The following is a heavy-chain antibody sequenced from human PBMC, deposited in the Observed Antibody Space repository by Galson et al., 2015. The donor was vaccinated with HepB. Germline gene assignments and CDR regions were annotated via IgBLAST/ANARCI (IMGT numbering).Heavy chain of an antibody. Sequence: QSGAEVKKPGESLKISCKGSGYSFTSYWIGWVRQMPGKGLEWMGIIYPGDSDTRHSPSFQGQVTISADKSISTAYLQWSSLKASDTAMYYCARETAGNYYYYGMDVWGQGTTVTVSS. CDR1: GYSFTSYW. D-gene: IGHD6-13*01. V-gene: IGHV5-51*03. CDR2: IYPGDSDT. J-gene: IGHJ6*02. CDR3: ARETAGNYYYYGMDV.